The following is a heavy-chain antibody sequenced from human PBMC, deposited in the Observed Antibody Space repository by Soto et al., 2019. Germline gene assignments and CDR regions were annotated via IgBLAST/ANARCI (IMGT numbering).Heavy chain of an antibody. J-gene: IGHJ1*01. CDR1: GFTFSKYA. D-gene: IGHD1-7*01. CDR2: ISGSGDTT. V-gene: IGHV3-23*01. CDR3: ATAPSYLMELFQN. Sequence: GSLRLSCAASGFTFSKYAMRWVRQAPGKGLEWVSGISGSGDTTYYADSVKGRFTISRDNSKNTLSLQMNSLTAEDTAVYYCATAPSYLMELFQNCGQGALVTVSS.